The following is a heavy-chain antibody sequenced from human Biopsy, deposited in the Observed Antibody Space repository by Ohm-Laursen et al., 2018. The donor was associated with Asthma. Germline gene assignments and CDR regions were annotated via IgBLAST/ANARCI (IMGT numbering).Heavy chain of an antibody. J-gene: IGHJ2*01. CDR3: ARAVSSSSYWYFDL. CDR2: IYYSGRT. V-gene: IGHV4-39*02. Sequence: TLSLTFTVSGDAMSTSGSYWGWIRQSPGKGLEWIGSIYYSGRTYYNPSLESRVTISADTSKNHFSLKVTSVTAADTAVYYCARAVSSSSYWYFDLWGRGDLVTVSS. CDR1: GDAMSTSGSY. D-gene: IGHD6-6*01.